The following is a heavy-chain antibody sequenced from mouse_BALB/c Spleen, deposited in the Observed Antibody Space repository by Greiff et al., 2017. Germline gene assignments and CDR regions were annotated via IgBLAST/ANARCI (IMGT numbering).Heavy chain of an antibody. CDR2: IRLKSNNYAT. D-gene: IGHD1-1*01. Sequence: EVMLVESGGGLVQPGGSMKLSCVASGFTFSNYWMNWVRQSPEKGLEWVAEIRLKSNNYATHYAESVKGRFTISRDDSKSSVYLQMNNLRAEDTGIYYCTRYYGSSYDAMDYWGQGTSVTVSS. CDR1: GFTFSNYW. CDR3: TRYYGSSYDAMDY. J-gene: IGHJ4*01. V-gene: IGHV6-6*02.